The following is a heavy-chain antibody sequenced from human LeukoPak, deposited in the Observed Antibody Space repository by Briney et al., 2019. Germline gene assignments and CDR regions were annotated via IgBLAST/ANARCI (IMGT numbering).Heavy chain of an antibody. CDR1: GYTFTSYY. CDR2: INPSGGST. D-gene: IGHD3-10*01. V-gene: IGHV1-46*01. CDR3: ATGDYGSGSFYAGLGDY. J-gene: IGHJ4*02. Sequence: ASVKVSFKASGYTFTSYYMHWVRQAPGQGLEWMGIINPSGGSTGYAQKFQGRVTMTRDTSTSTVYMELSSLRSEDTAVYYCATGDYGSGSFYAGLGDYWGQGTLVTVSS.